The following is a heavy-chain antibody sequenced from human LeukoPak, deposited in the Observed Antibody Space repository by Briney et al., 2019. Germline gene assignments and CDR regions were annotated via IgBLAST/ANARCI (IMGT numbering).Heavy chain of an antibody. CDR1: GYSFTSYW. CDR3: ARAYDSSGYYSGY. D-gene: IGHD3-22*01. J-gene: IGHJ4*02. V-gene: IGHV5-51*01. Sequence: GESLEISCKGSGYSFTSYWIGWVRQMPGKGLEWMGIIYPGDSDTRYSPSFQGQVTISADKSISTAYLQWSSLKASDTAMYYCARAYDSSGYYSGYWGQGTLVTVSS. CDR2: IYPGDSDT.